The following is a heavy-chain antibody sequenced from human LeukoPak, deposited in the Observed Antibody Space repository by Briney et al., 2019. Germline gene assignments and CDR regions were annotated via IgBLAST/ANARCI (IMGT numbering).Heavy chain of an antibody. CDR1: GFTFSTYS. CDR2: ISDDGSDK. V-gene: IGHV3-30*18. J-gene: IGHJ4*02. D-gene: IGHD3-22*01. Sequence: PGRSLRLSCAASGFTFSTYSLHWVRQAPGRGLEWVAVISDDGSDKYYADSVKGRFTISRDNSKNTLYLQMNSLRAEDTAVYYCAKDSSGYVRGWFDYWGQGTLVTVSS. CDR3: AKDSSGYVRGWFDY.